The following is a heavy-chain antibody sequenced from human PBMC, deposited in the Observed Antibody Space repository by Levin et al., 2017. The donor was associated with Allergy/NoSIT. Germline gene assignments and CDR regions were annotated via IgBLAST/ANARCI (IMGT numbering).Heavy chain of an antibody. Sequence: PRASVKVSCKGSGYTFTSYWIGWVRQMPGKGLEWMGIIYPGDSDTRYSPSFQGQVTISADKSISTAYLQWSSLKASDSAMYYCARVAARLVGADYWGQGTLVTVSS. V-gene: IGHV5-51*01. D-gene: IGHD2-15*01. CDR3: ARVAARLVGADY. CDR1: GYTFTSYW. CDR2: IYPGDSDT. J-gene: IGHJ4*02.